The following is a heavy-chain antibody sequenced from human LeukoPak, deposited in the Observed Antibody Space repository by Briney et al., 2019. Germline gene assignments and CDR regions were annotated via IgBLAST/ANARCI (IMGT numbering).Heavy chain of an antibody. CDR3: AREAYGDDEE. Sequence: SETLSLTCTVSGGSISSYYWSWIRQPAGKGLKWIGRIYTSGSTNYNPSLKSRVTMSVDTSKNQFSLKLSSVTAADTAVYYCAREAYGDDEEWGQGTLVTVSS. CDR2: IYTSGST. CDR1: GGSISSYY. J-gene: IGHJ4*02. D-gene: IGHD4-17*01. V-gene: IGHV4-4*07.